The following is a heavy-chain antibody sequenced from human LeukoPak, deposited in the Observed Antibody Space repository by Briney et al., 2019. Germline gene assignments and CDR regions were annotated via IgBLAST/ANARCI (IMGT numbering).Heavy chain of an antibody. Sequence: PSETLSLTCAVSGYSITSGYYWGRARQPPGQGLGWFGSINHSGSTYYNPSLKSRVTISVDTSKNQFSLKLNSVTAADTAVYYCAREAVTRVWFDPWGQGTLVIVSS. CDR1: GYSITSGYY. CDR2: INHSGST. J-gene: IGHJ5*02. CDR3: AREAVTRVWFDP. D-gene: IGHD6-19*01. V-gene: IGHV4-38-2*02.